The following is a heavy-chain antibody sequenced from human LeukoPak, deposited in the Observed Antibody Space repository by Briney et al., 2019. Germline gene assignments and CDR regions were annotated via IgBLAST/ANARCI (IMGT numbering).Heavy chain of an antibody. CDR2: VKSEPDGGTT. Sequence: GGSLRLSCAASGFTFSYAWMSWVRQVPGKGLEWVGRVKSEPDGGTTDYTAPVEGRFTISRDDSRNTLYLQMNSLTADDTGVYYCTAASPRLSSPVWWLLYWGQGALVTVSS. CDR3: TAASPRLSSPVWWLLY. J-gene: IGHJ4*02. V-gene: IGHV3-15*01. CDR1: GFTFSYAW. D-gene: IGHD2-21*01.